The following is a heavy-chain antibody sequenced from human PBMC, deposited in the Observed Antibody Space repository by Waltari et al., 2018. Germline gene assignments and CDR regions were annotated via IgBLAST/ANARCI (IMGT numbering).Heavy chain of an antibody. CDR2: INHSGST. J-gene: IGHJ4*02. D-gene: IGHD5-12*01. CDR3: ARTRWLQLGYFDY. CDR1: GGSFSGYH. Sequence: QVQLQQWGAGLLKPSEPLSLTCAVYGGSFSGYHWSWIRQHPGRGLKWIGEINHSGSTNYNPSLKSRVTISVDTSKNQFSLKLSSVTAADTAVYYCARTRWLQLGYFDYWGQGTLVTVSS. V-gene: IGHV4-34*01.